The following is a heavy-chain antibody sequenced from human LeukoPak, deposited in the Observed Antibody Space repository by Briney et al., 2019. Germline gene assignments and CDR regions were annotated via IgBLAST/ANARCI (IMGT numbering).Heavy chain of an antibody. CDR3: AKDHLPGIVVADRDY. CDR1: GFTFCSYD. V-gene: IGHV3-23*01. Sequence: GALRLSCAASGFTFCSYDMTWVRQASGGGLEWVSSITSRSSYAFYADSVKGGFTISRDNSKNTLYLQINSLRGEDTAVYYCAKDHLPGIVVADRDYWGQGTLVTVSS. J-gene: IGHJ4*02. D-gene: IGHD6-19*01. CDR2: ITSRSSYA.